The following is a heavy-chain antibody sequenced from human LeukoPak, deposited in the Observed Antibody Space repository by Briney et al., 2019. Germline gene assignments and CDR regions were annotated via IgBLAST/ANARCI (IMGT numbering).Heavy chain of an antibody. V-gene: IGHV1-69*13. CDR3: ARDSSPLRSASNWFDP. CDR2: IIPIFGTA. CDR1: GGTFSSYA. Sequence: ASVKVACKASGGTFSSYAISWVRQAPGQGLEWMGGIIPIFGTANYAQKFQGRVTITADESTSTAYMELSSLRSEDTAVYYCARDSSPLRSASNWFDPWGQGTLVTVSS. D-gene: IGHD6-13*01. J-gene: IGHJ5*02.